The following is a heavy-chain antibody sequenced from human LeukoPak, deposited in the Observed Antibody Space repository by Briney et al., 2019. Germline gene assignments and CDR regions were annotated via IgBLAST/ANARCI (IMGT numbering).Heavy chain of an antibody. CDR3: ARGGQRSSWSRGYFDY. D-gene: IGHD6-13*01. CDR2: INPSGGST. Sequence: ASVKVSCKASGYTFTSYYMHWVRQAPGQGLEWMGIINPSGGSTSYAQKFQGRVTMTRDTSTSTVYMELSSLRSEDTAVCYCARGGQRSSWSRGYFDYWGQGTLVTVSS. CDR1: GYTFTSYY. V-gene: IGHV1-46*01. J-gene: IGHJ4*02.